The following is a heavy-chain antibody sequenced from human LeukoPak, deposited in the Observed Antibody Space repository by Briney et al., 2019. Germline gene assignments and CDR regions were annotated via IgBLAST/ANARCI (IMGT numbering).Heavy chain of an antibody. CDR1: GFTFSTYW. CDR3: AKGGGSGG. J-gene: IGHJ4*02. D-gene: IGHD3-10*01. CDR2: IKQDGSEE. V-gene: IGHV3-7*01. Sequence: GGSLRLSCAASGFTFSTYWMDWVRQTPGKGLEWVANIKQDGSEENYVDSVKGRFTISRDNSKNTLYLQMNSLRAEDTAVYYCAKGGGSGGWGQGTLVTVSS.